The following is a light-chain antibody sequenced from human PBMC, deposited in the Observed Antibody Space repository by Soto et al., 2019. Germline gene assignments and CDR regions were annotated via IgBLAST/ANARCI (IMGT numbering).Light chain of an antibody. CDR3: QQYGSSPRR. CDR1: QSVSSSY. V-gene: IGKV3-20*01. J-gene: IGKJ1*01. CDR2: GAS. Sequence: EIELTQSPGTLSLTPGERATLSCRASQSVSSSYLAWYQQKPGQAPRLLIYGASSRATGIPDRFSGSGSGTDFTLTISRLEPEDFAVYYCQQYGSSPRRFGQGTKVEIK.